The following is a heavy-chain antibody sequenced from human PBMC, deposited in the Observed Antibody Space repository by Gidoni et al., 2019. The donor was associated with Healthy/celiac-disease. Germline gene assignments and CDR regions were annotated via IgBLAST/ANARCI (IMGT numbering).Heavy chain of an antibody. D-gene: IGHD2-15*01. Sequence: QVHLVQSGAEVKKPGASVKVSCKASGYTLASYPISWVRQAPGQGFEWMGWIRTYNGDTNYAQKIQGRVTMTTDTSTRRVYMELRSLSSDDTAVYYCARYCSGGSCYPIGFDYWGQGTLVTVSS. CDR2: IRTYNGDT. V-gene: IGHV1-18*01. CDR1: GYTLASYP. J-gene: IGHJ4*02. CDR3: ARYCSGGSCYPIGFDY.